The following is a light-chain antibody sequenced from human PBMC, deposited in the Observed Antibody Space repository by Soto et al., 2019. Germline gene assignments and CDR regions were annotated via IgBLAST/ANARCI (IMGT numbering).Light chain of an antibody. CDR2: KAS. V-gene: IGKV1-5*03. CDR3: QHYKSYST. Sequence: DIQMTQSPSTLSASVGDRVTITCRASQSISSWLAWYQQKPGKAPKLLIYKASSLESGVPSRFSGGGSGTEFTLTISSLQPDDFATYYCQHYKSYSTFGQGTKV. CDR1: QSISSW. J-gene: IGKJ1*01.